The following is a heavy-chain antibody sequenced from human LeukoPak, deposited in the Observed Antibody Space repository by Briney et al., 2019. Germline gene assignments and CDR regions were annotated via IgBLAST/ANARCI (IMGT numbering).Heavy chain of an antibody. CDR3: ARDVNDSSGSLFGY. D-gene: IGHD3-22*01. Sequence: ASVKVPCKASGYTFTSYGISWVRQAPGQGLEWMGWISAYNGNTNYAQKLQGRVTMTTDTSTSTAYMELRSLRSDDTAVYYCARDVNDSSGSLFGYWGQGTLVTVSS. CDR1: GYTFTSYG. CDR2: ISAYNGNT. J-gene: IGHJ4*02. V-gene: IGHV1-18*01.